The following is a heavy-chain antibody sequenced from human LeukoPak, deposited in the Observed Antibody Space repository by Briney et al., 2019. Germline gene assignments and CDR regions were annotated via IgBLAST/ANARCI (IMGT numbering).Heavy chain of an antibody. V-gene: IGHV1-18*01. CDR1: GYTFNSNG. J-gene: IGHJ4*02. CDR3: VRRNYYDSSGYGTSFDY. D-gene: IGHD3-22*01. Sequence: GASVKVSCKASGYTFNSNGISWVRQAPGQGLEWMGWINAYNVNTNYAQKLQGRVTMTTDTSTNTAYMELRSLRSDDTAVYYCVRRNYYDSSGYGTSFDYWGQGTLVTVSS. CDR2: INAYNVNT.